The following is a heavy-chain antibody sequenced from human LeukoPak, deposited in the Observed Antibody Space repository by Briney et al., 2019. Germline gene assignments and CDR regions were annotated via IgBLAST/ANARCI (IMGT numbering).Heavy chain of an antibody. CDR3: AGGADYGDYVGNFDY. V-gene: IGHV7-4-1*02. Sequence: ASVKVSCKASGGTFSSYAMNWVRQAPGQGLEWMGWTNTNTGNPTYAQGFTGRFVFSLDTSVSTAYLQISSLKAEDTAVYYCAGGADYGDYVGNFDYWGQGTLVTVSS. J-gene: IGHJ4*02. CDR1: GGTFSSYA. D-gene: IGHD4-17*01. CDR2: TNTNTGNP.